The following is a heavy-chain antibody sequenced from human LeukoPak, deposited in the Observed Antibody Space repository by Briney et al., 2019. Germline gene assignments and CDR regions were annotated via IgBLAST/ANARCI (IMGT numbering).Heavy chain of an antibody. Sequence: SETLSLTCTVSGGSISSYYWNWIRQPPGKGLEWIGYIYYSGSTNYNPSLKSRVTISVDTSKNQFSLKLSSVTAADTAVYYCARDRFLSREDYYYGMDVWGQGTTVTVSS. V-gene: IGHV4-59*01. CDR3: ARDRFLSREDYYYGMDV. J-gene: IGHJ6*02. D-gene: IGHD3-3*01. CDR1: GGSISSYY. CDR2: IYYSGST.